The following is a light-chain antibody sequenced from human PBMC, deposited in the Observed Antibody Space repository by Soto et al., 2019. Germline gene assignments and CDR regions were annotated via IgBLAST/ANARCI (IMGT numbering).Light chain of an antibody. J-gene: IGLJ3*02. CDR1: SGSVSTSYY. V-gene: IGLV8-61*01. Sequence: QTVVTQEPSFSVSPGGTVTLTCGLSSGSVSTSYYPSWYQQTPGQAPRTLIYSTNIRSSGVPDRFSGSILGNKAALTITGAQADDESEYYCLLYMGSGVSVFGGGTKLTVL. CDR2: STN. CDR3: LLYMGSGVSV.